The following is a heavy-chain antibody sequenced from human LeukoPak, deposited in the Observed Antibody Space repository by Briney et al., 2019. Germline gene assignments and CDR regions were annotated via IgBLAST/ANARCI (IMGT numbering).Heavy chain of an antibody. CDR3: ARDKKQAYYVDV. V-gene: IGHV1-18*01. Sequence: GASVKVSCKASGYTFFTSDVSWVRQAPGQGLEWMGWISAYNGKTNYAQKFQGRVTMTTDTSTNTAYMELRSLRSDDTAVYYCARDKKQAYYVDVWGKGTTVTVSS. J-gene: IGHJ6*03. CDR2: ISAYNGKT. D-gene: IGHD6-13*01. CDR1: GYTFFTSD.